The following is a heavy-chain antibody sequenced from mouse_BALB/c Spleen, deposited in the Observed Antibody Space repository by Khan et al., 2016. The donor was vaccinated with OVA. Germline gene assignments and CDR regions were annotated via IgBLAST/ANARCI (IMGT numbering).Heavy chain of an antibody. D-gene: IGHD2-3*01. J-gene: IGHJ3*01. Sequence: VQLQQSGAELVRPGALVKLSCKASGFYIKDYDMHWVKQRPEQGLVWIGRIDAENGNTIYDPRLQGKASITSDTSSNTAHLQLSSLTSEDTAVYYCARDGYSPWFAYWGQGTLVTVSA. CDR3: ARDGYSPWFAY. V-gene: IGHV14-1*02. CDR2: IDAENGNT. CDR1: GFYIKDYD.